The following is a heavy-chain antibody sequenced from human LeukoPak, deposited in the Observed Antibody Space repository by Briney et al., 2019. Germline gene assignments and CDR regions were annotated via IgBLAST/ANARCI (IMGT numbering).Heavy chain of an antibody. CDR2: ISSNDSTI. CDR1: GFTFNSLL. J-gene: IGHJ3*02. Sequence: GSLRLSCSASGFTFNSLLMTSVRQAPGKGLGLDSYISSNDSTIYDAHSLNRRVTVSSDNPKNSLYLQMNRLRAEDTAVYYCARSALYYDILTGYSPDAFDIWGQGTMVTVSS. CDR3: ARSALYYDILTGYSPDAFDI. D-gene: IGHD3-9*01. V-gene: IGHV3-48*03.